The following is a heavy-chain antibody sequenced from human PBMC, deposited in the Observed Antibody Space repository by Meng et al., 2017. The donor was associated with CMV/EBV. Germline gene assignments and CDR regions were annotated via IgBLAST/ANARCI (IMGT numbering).Heavy chain of an antibody. J-gene: IGHJ4*02. CDR3: ARDNRRGGVDY. V-gene: IGHV4-30-4*08. CDR2: IYYSGST. D-gene: IGHD3-3*01. CDR1: GRSSSSGDYY. Sequence: AQLPESRPGLVNPSQTLSLTFNVSGRSSSSGDYYWSAIRQPPGKGLEWLGYIYYSGSTYYNPSLKSRVTISVDTSKNQFSLKLSSVTAADTAEYYCARDNRRGGVDYWGQGTLVTVSS.